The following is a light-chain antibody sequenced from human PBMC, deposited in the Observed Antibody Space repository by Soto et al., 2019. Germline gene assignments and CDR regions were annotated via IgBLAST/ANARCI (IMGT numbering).Light chain of an antibody. CDR2: GAS. CDR3: QQYSNWPPIT. V-gene: IGKV3-15*01. J-gene: IGKJ5*01. CDR1: QSVSSN. Sequence: ELVMTQSPATLSVSPGARATLSCRASQSVSSNLAWYQQKPGQAPRLLIYGASTRATGIPARFSGSGSGTEFTLTISSLQSEDFAVYYCQQYSNWPPITFGQGTRLEIK.